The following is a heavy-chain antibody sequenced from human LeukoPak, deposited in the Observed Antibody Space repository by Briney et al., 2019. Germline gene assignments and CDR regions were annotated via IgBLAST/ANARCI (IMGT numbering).Heavy chain of an antibody. CDR1: GFTFSSYE. CDR3: ASPYSSGWYEDWYFDL. J-gene: IGHJ2*01. D-gene: IGHD6-19*01. V-gene: IGHV3-48*03. Sequence: PGGSLRLSCAASGFTFSSYEMNWARQAPGKGLEWVSYISSSGSTIYYADSVKGRFTISRDNAKNSLYLQMNSLRAEDTAVYYCASPYSSGWYEDWYFDLWGRGTLVTVSS. CDR2: ISSSGSTI.